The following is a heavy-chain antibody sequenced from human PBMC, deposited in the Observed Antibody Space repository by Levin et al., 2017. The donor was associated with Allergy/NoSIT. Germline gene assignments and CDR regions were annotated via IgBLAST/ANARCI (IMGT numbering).Heavy chain of an antibody. D-gene: IGHD3-16*01. CDR2: VYYTGST. CDR1: GVSVSSGSYY. V-gene: IGHV4-61*01. Sequence: SETLSLTCTVSGVSVSSGSYYWTWIRQPPGKGLEWIGYVYYTGSTNYNPSLKSRVTISVDTSKNQFSLKLSSVSAADTAVYFYARDWDYYSGLDVWGQGTTVTVSS. J-gene: IGHJ6*02. CDR3: ARDWDYYSGLDV.